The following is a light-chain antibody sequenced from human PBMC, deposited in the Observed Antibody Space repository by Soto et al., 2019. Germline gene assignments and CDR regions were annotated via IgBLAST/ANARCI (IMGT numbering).Light chain of an antibody. CDR1: QSLLHITGETF. CDR3: TQSTQLPPT. J-gene: IGKJ5*01. CDR2: EVS. V-gene: IGKV2D-29*02. Sequence: DVVMTQTPLSLSVAPGQPASISCKSSQSLLHITGETFLFWYLQKPGQSPQLLIYEVSTRVSGVPERLSGSGSWKDFTLEISRVETDDVGIYYCTQSTQLPPTVGQGARLEI.